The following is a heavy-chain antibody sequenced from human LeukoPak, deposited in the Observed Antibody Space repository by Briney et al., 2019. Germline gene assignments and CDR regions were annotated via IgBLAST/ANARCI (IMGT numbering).Heavy chain of an antibody. V-gene: IGHV1-18*01. J-gene: IGHJ5*02. Sequence: GASVKVSCKASGYTFTSYGISWVRQAPGQGLEWMGWISAYNGNTNYAQKLQGRVTMTTDTSTSTAYMELRSLRSDDTAVYYCARARIAAAGTDNWFDPWGQGTLVTVSS. CDR1: GYTFTSYG. D-gene: IGHD6-13*01. CDR3: ARARIAAAGTDNWFDP. CDR2: ISAYNGNT.